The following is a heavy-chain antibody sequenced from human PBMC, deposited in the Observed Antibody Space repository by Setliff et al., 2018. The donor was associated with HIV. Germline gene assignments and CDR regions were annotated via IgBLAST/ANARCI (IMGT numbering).Heavy chain of an antibody. CDR2: ISHDGNNK. J-gene: IGHJ3*02. V-gene: IGHV3-30*01. CDR1: GFTFSSYS. Sequence: PGGSLRLSCAASGFTFSSYSFHWVRQAPGKGLEWVTLISHDGNNKFYAPSVKGRFTISRDNSKDTVSLQMTSLTSEDTAMYYCARDRVEAERGAFDIWGQGTMVTVSS. CDR3: ARDRVEAERGAFDI. D-gene: IGHD1-26*01.